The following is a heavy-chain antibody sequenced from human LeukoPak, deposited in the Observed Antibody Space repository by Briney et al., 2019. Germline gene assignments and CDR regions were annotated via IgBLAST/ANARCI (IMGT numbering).Heavy chain of an antibody. V-gene: IGHV3-30*02. CDR3: AKAPTPHDYYYYYMDV. Sequence: PGGSLGLSCAASGFTFSSYGMHWVRQAPGKGLEWVAFIRYDGSNKYYADSVKGRFTISRDNSKNTLYLQMNSLRAEDTAVYYCAKAPTPHDYYYYYMDVWGKGTTVTISS. J-gene: IGHJ6*03. CDR1: GFTFSSYG. CDR2: IRYDGSNK.